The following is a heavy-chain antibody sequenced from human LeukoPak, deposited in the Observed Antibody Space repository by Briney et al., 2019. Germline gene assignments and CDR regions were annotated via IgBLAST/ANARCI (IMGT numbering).Heavy chain of an antibody. J-gene: IGHJ4*02. D-gene: IGHD4-11*01. Sequence: GASVKVSCKASGYTFTGYYMHWVRQAPGQGLEWMGIINPSGGSTSYAQKFQGRVTMTRDMSTSTVYMELSSLRSEDTAVYYCARDTEDYSNYVAFDYWGQGTLVTVSS. V-gene: IGHV1-46*01. CDR1: GYTFTGYY. CDR2: INPSGGST. CDR3: ARDTEDYSNYVAFDY.